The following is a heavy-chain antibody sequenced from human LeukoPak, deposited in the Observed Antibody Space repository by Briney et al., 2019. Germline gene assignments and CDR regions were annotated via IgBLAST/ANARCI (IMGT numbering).Heavy chain of an antibody. Sequence: PGGSLRLSCAASGFTFSSYAMGWVRQAPGKGLEWVSAISGSGGSTYYADSVKGRFTISRDNSKNTLYLQMNSLRAEDTAVYYCAKGLGMRSAFDYWGQGTLVTVSS. V-gene: IGHV3-23*01. CDR2: ISGSGGST. CDR3: AKGLGMRSAFDY. CDR1: GFTFSSYA. J-gene: IGHJ4*02.